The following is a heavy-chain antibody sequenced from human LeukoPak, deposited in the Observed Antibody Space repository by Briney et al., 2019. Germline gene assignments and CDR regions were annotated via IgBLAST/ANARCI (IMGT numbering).Heavy chain of an antibody. D-gene: IGHD5-18*01. J-gene: IGHJ4*02. CDR2: IWYDGSNK. Sequence: GGSLRLSCAASGFTFSSYGMHLVRQAPGKGLEWEAVIWYDGSNKYYADSVKGRFTISRDNSKNTLYLQMNSLRAEDTAVYYCAKDPGVDTAHFDYWGQGTLVTVSS. V-gene: IGHV3-33*06. CDR1: GFTFSSYG. CDR3: AKDPGVDTAHFDY.